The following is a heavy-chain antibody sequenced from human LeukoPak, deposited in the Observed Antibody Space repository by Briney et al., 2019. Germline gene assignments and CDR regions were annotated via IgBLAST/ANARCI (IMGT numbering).Heavy chain of an antibody. CDR3: ARGRSDFWSGYFNWFDP. D-gene: IGHD3-3*01. J-gene: IGHJ5*02. CDR2: IYYSGST. Sequence: SETLSLTCTVSGGSISSGDYYWSWIRQPPGKGLEWIGYIYYSGSTYYNPSLKSRVTISVDTSKSQFSLKLSSVTAADTAVYYCARGRSDFWSGYFNWFDPWGQGTLVTVSS. V-gene: IGHV4-30-4*01. CDR1: GGSISSGDYY.